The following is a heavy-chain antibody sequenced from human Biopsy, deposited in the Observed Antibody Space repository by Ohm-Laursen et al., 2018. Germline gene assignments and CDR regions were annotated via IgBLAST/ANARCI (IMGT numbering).Heavy chain of an antibody. V-gene: IGHV4-34*01. CDR2: INHSGRT. CDR1: GESFNGYY. CDR3: VRGVDYYDPYHYYVLDV. D-gene: IGHD3-22*01. Sequence: SETLSLTCNVYGESFNGYYWSWIRQTPGKGLEWIGEINHSGRTNYNPSLKSRVTISVDTSKNQFSLKVRSVTAADTAVYYCVRGVDYYDPYHYYVLDVWGQGTTVTVSS. J-gene: IGHJ6*02.